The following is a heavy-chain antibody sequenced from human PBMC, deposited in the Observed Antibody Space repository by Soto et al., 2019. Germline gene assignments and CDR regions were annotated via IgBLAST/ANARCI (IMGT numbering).Heavy chain of an antibody. CDR3: AKGLAGLHLYYYYGMDV. CDR2: ISYDGSNK. J-gene: IGHJ6*02. V-gene: IGHV3-30*18. Sequence: GSLRLSCAASGFAFSSYGMHWVRQAPGKGLEWVAVISYDGSNKYYADSVKGRFTISRDNSKNTLYLQMNSLRAEDTAVYYCAKGLAGLHLYYYYGMDVWGQGTTVTVSS. CDR1: GFAFSSYG. D-gene: IGHD2-15*01.